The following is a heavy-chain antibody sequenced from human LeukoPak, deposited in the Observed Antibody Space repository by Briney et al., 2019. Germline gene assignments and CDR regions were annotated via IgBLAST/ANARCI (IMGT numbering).Heavy chain of an antibody. CDR3: ARALSSGYRFDY. J-gene: IGHJ4*02. D-gene: IGHD3-22*01. CDR2: IYSGGST. Sequence: GGSLRLSCAASEFTVSSNYMSWVRQAPGKGLEWVSVIYSGGSTYYADSVKGRFTISRDNSKNTLYLQINSLRTEDTAVYYCARALSSGYRFDYRGQGTLVTVSS. V-gene: IGHV3-66*02. CDR1: EFTVSSNY.